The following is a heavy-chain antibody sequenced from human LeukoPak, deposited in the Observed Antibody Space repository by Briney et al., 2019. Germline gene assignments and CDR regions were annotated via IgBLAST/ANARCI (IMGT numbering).Heavy chain of an antibody. CDR1: GFTFDDYA. V-gene: IGHV3-9*01. CDR2: ISWNSGSI. CDR3: AKDFGSWYYFDY. J-gene: IGHJ4*02. Sequence: PGGSLRLSCAASGFTFDDYAMHWVRQAPGKGLGWVSGISWNSGSIGYADSVKGRFTISRDNAKNSLYLQMNSLRAEDTALYYCAKDFGSWYYFDYWGQGTLVTVSS. D-gene: IGHD6-13*01.